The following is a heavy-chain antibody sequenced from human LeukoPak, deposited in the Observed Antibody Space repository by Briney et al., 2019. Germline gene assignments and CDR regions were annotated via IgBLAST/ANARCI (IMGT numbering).Heavy chain of an antibody. Sequence: PSETLSLTCTVSGGSISGSSYFWGWIRQPPEKGLEWIGSIYYTGSTYYNPSLKSRVTISVDTSKNQFSLNLNSVTAADTAVYYCGRQPRLYYFDYWGQGIVVTVSS. CDR2: IYYTGST. J-gene: IGHJ4*02. D-gene: IGHD3-22*01. CDR3: GRQPRLYYFDY. V-gene: IGHV4-39*01. CDR1: GGSISGSSYF.